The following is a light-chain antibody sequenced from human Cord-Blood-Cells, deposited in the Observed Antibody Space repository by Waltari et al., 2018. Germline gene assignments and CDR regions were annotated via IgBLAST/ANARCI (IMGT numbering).Light chain of an antibody. CDR2: GAA. Sequence: EIVMTQSPATLSVSPGERATLYCRASQSVSSNLDWYQQKHGQAPRLLIYGAATRATGIPARFSGSGSGTEFTLTISSLQSEDFAVYYCQQYNNWPPLTFGGGTKVEIK. CDR3: QQYNNWPPLT. V-gene: IGKV3-15*01. J-gene: IGKJ4*01. CDR1: QSVSSN.